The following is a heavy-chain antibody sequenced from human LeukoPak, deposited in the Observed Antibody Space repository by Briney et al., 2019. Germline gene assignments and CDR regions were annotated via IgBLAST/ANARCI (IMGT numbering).Heavy chain of an antibody. CDR3: AREYDY. V-gene: IGHV4-59*11. CDR1: AVSISRHF. CDR2: VFSSGST. J-gene: IGHJ4*01. Sequence: PSETLSLTCNFSAVSISRHFWSWIRQTPKKGLEWLGYVFSSGSTNYNPSLKSRITISLDTSKHQFSLTLNSVTAADTAVYYCAREYDYWSLGTLVTVS.